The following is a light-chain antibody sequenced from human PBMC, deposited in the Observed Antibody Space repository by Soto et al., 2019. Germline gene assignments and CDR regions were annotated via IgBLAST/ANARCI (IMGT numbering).Light chain of an antibody. CDR3: SSFRSSSTSYV. CDR2: DVS. V-gene: IGLV2-14*03. J-gene: IGLJ1*01. Sequence: QSVLTQPASVSGSPGQSITISCTGTSSDIGDSNYVSWYQQHPGKAPKLVIYDVSNRPSGVSNRFSGSKSANTDSLTISGLQAEDEADYYCSSFRSSSTSYVFGTGTKVTVL. CDR1: SSDIGDSNY.